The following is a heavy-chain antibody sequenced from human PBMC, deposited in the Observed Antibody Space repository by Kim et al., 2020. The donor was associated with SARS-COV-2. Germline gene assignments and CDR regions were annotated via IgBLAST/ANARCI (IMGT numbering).Heavy chain of an antibody. CDR1: GGSISSGGYY. V-gene: IGHV4-31*03. CDR2: IYYSGST. J-gene: IGHJ4*02. Sequence: SETLSLTCTVSGGSISSGGYYWSWIRQHPGKGLEWIGYIYYSGSTYYNPSLKSRVTISVDTSKNQFSLKLSSVTAADTAVYYCARDKNYYDFWSGYTTDLFDYWGQGTLVTVSS. D-gene: IGHD3-3*01. CDR3: ARDKNYYDFWSGYTTDLFDY.